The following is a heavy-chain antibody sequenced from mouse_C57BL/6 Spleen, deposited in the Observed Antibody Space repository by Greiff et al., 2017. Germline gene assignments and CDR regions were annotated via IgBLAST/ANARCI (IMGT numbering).Heavy chain of an antibody. Sequence: VQLQQSGAELVKPGASVKLSCTASGFNIKDYYMHWVKQRTEPGLEWIGRIDPEDGETKYAPKFQGKATITEDTSSNTAYLQLSSLTSDDTAVYYCARERANWYYFDYWGQGTTLTVSS. CDR1: GFNIKDYY. J-gene: IGHJ2*01. CDR3: ARERANWYYFDY. V-gene: IGHV14-2*01. D-gene: IGHD4-1*01. CDR2: IDPEDGET.